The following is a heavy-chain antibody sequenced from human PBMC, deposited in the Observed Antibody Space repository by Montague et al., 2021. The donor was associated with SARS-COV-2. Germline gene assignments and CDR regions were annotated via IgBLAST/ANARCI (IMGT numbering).Heavy chain of an antibody. J-gene: IGHJ4*02. V-gene: IGHV4-59*01. Sequence: SETLSLTCTVSGGSISSYCWSWIRQPPGTGLELIWYICDSWSTNYNPSLKIRVTISVYTSKNQFSLKLSPVTAADTAVYYCARGFDYWGQGTLVTVSS. CDR3: ARGFDY. CDR2: ICDSWST. CDR1: GGSISSYC.